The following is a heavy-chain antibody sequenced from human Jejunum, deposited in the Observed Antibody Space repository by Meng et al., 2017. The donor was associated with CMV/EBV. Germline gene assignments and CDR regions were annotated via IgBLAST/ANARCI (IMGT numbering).Heavy chain of an antibody. D-gene: IGHD2-2*01. CDR2: IYNSGDI. Sequence: APLQEAGPGPVGPPETPSLTCSVSGGSVSKYYWGWIRQTPGGGLEWLGYIYNSGDIYYNPFLEGRVTISTDTSKNQFSLKLRYVTAADTAVYYCVRHGDCSSGSCYYHWLDPWGQGSLVTVSS. V-gene: IGHV4-59*02. CDR1: GGSVSKYY. J-gene: IGHJ5*01. CDR3: VRHGDCSSGSCYYHWLDP.